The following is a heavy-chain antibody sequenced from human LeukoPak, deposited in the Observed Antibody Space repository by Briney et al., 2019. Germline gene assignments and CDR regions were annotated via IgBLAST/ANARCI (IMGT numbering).Heavy chain of an antibody. CDR1: GASFSGYY. D-gene: IGHD2-21*01. CDR3: ARGNPVAKNWFDP. CDR2: INHSGST. V-gene: IGHV4-34*01. Sequence: SETLSLTCAVYGASFSGYYWSWLRQPPGKGLEWIGEINHSGSTNYNPSLKSRVTISLETTKNQFPLNVTSVTPADTTVYYCARGNPVAKNWFDPWGQGTLVTVSS. J-gene: IGHJ5*02.